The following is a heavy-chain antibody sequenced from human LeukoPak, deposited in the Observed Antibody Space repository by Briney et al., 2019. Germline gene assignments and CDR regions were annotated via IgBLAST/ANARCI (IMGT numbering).Heavy chain of an antibody. CDR2: IYTSGST. V-gene: IGHV4-4*07. CDR3: ARDKSRTYGSADAFDI. CDR1: GYSISNGHY. D-gene: IGHD3-10*01. Sequence: SETLSLTCTVSGYSISNGHYWNWIRQPAGKGLEWIGRIYTSGSTNYNPSLKSRVTMSVDTSKNQFSLKLSSVTAADTAVYYCARDKSRTYGSADAFDIWGQGTMVTVSS. J-gene: IGHJ3*02.